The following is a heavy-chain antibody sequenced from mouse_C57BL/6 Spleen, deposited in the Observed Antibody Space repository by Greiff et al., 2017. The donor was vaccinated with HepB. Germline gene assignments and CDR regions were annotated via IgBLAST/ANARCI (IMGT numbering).Heavy chain of an antibody. CDR2: IYPSDSES. Sequence: QVHVKQPGAELVRPGSSVKLSCKASGYTFTSYWMDWVKQRPGQGLEWIGNIYPSDSESHYNQKFKDKATLTVDKSSSTAYMQLSSLTSEDSAVYYCARAGSGPYYAMDYWGQGTSVTVSS. V-gene: IGHV1-61*01. CDR3: ARAGSGPYYAMDY. J-gene: IGHJ4*01. D-gene: IGHD3-2*02. CDR1: GYTFTSYW.